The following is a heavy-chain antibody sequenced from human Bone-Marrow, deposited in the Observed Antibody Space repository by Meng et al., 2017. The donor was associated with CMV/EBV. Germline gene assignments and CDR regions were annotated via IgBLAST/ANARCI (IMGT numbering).Heavy chain of an antibody. CDR1: GYTFTYRY. D-gene: IGHD3-10*01. CDR2: ITPFNGNT. Sequence: SVKVSCKASGYTFTYRYLHWVRQAPGQALEWMGWITPFNGNTNYAQKFQDRVTITRDRSMSTAYMELSSLRSEDTAMYYCARAGFGGLSGVDVWGQGTTVTVSS. J-gene: IGHJ6*02. CDR3: ARAGFGGLSGVDV. V-gene: IGHV1-45*02.